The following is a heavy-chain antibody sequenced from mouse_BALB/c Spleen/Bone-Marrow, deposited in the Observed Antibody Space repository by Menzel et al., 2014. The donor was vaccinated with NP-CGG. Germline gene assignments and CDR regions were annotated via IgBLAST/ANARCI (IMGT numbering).Heavy chain of an antibody. V-gene: IGHV1-14*01. CDR2: IDPYNDGT. J-gene: IGHJ1*01. D-gene: IGHD2-1*01. CDR3: ARDGNPYWYFDV. CDR1: GYTFTSYV. Sequence: VQLQQSGPKNKKPRASVKKSCKASGYTFTSYVMHWVKQKPGRGLEWIGYIDPYNDGTKYNEKFKGKATLTSDKSSSTAYMELSSLTSVDSAVYYCARDGNPYWYFDVWGAGTTVTVSS.